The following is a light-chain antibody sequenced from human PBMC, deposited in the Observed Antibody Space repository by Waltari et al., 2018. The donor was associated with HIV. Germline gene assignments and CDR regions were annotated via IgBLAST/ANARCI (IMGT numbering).Light chain of an antibody. CDR1: SSDVGGYNY. V-gene: IGLV2-14*01. J-gene: IGLJ2*01. CDR3: SSYTSSSTLVV. CDR2: DVR. Sequence: QSALTQPASVSGSPGQSITISCTGPSSDVGGYNYVPWYQQHPGKAPKLMIYDVRKRPAGVSNRFSGSKSGNTASLTISGLQAEDEADYYCSSYTSSSTLVVFGGGTKLTVL.